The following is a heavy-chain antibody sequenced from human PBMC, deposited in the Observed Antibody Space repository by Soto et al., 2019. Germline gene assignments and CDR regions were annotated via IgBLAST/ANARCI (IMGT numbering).Heavy chain of an antibody. J-gene: IGHJ4*02. CDR3: ARGGYYYENSGQNAYDY. V-gene: IGHV4-31*11. D-gene: IGHD3-22*01. CDR2: IYYGGST. CDR1: GGSISSGGYY. Sequence: SETLSLTCAVSGGSISSGGYYWSWIRQHPGKGLEWIGYIYYGGSTYYNPSLKSRATISGDTSKNQFSLKLSSVTAADTAVYYCARGGYYYENSGQNAYDYWGQGILVTVSS.